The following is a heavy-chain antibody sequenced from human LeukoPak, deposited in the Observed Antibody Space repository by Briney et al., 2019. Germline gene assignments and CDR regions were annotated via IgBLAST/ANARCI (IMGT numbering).Heavy chain of an antibody. CDR3: ARLLTTVITPGAMDV. J-gene: IGHJ6*02. V-gene: IGHV5-51*01. D-gene: IGHD4-23*01. CDR1: GYSFTTYW. CDR2: IYPGDSDT. Sequence: GESLRISCKGSGYSFTTYWISWVRQMPGKGLEWMGVIYPGDSDTRYSPSFQGQVTISVDKSITTAYLRWSSLKASDTATYYCARLLTTVITPGAMDVWGPGTTVTVSS.